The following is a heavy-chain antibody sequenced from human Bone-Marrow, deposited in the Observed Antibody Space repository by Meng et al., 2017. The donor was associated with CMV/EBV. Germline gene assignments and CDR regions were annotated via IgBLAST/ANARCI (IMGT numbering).Heavy chain of an antibody. CDR2: VYSGGST. J-gene: IGHJ6*02. V-gene: IGHV3-53*01. Sequence: GGSLRLCCASSGFTVSSNYMSWVRQAPGKGLEWVSVVYSGGSTYYADYVKGRFTISRANSKNTLYLQMNSLRAEATAVYYCASLREGGMDYYGMDVLSQGTTVTVSS. CDR3: ASLREGGMDYYGMDV. CDR1: GFTVSSNY. D-gene: IGHD3-16*01.